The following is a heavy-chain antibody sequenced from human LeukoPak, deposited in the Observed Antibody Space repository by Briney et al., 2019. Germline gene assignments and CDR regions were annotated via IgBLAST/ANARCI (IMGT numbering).Heavy chain of an antibody. CDR2: IDHRGST. CDR1: GGSLSGYY. J-gene: IGHJ4*02. V-gene: IGHV4-34*01. D-gene: IGHD3-3*02. CDR3: ARHLWVGHFDY. Sequence: SETLSLTCAVYGGSLSGYYWSWIRQTPVKGLEWIGEIDHRGSTNYNPSLKSRVTMSVDKSKNQISLKLSSLTAADMAVYYCARHLWVGHFDYWGQGTLVTVSS.